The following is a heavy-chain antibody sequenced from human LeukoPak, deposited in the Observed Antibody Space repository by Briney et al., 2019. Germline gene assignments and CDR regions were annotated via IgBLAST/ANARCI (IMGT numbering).Heavy chain of an antibody. D-gene: IGHD6-19*01. V-gene: IGHV3-21*01. Sequence: GGSLRLSCAASGFTFSSYSMNWVRHAPGKGLEWVSSLSGSSGYIYHADSVKGRFTISRDNAKNSLYLQMNSLRAEDTAVYYCARGSGAVADYYYYMEVWGKGTTVTVSS. CDR2: LSGSSGYI. J-gene: IGHJ6*03. CDR3: ARGSGAVADYYYYMEV. CDR1: GFTFSSYS.